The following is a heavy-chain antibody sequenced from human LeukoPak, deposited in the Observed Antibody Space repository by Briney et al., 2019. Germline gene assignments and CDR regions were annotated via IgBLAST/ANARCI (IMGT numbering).Heavy chain of an antibody. CDR2: IGPHSTFT. CDR3: VREGEGPLSKDLDY. Sequence: ASMKVSCKSSGFTFTDHYIHWVRQGPGQGLEWMGYIGPHSTFTSSPQEFQGRVTMTRDASMSTAYMELTRLTSDDTAVYYRVREGEGPLSKDLDYWGQGTLVTVSS. CDR1: GFTFTDHY. J-gene: IGHJ4*02. V-gene: IGHV1-2*02. D-gene: IGHD2/OR15-2a*01.